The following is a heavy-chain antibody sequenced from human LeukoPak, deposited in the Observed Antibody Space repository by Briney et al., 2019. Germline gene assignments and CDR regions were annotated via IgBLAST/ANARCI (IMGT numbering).Heavy chain of an antibody. Sequence: GGSLRLSCAASRFTFSNYWMHWVRQAPGKGLVWVSRIYNDGSSTSYADSVKGRFTISRDNSKSTLYIQMNSLRAEDTAVYYCARAKPKNMVRGLIMRRESRYYFDYWGQGTLVTVSS. V-gene: IGHV3-74*01. CDR2: IYNDGSST. D-gene: IGHD3-10*01. CDR1: RFTFSNYW. CDR3: ARAKPKNMVRGLIMRRESRYYFDY. J-gene: IGHJ4*02.